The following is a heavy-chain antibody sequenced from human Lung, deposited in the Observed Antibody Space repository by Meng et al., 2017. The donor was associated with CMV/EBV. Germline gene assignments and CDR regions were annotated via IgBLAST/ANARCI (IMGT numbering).Heavy chain of an antibody. CDR1: GYTFTNYS. V-gene: IGHV1-46*01. CDR3: ARGDGGNGSDY. D-gene: IGHD4-23*01. Sequence: QVQLVQAWAEGKKPGASVQVSCKASGYTFTNYSMHWVRQARGPGLEGMGVINPSGGSTNYAQKFQGRLTMTRDTSTSTVYMELSSLRSEDTAVYYCARGDGGNGSDYWGQGTLVTVSS. CDR2: INPSGGST. J-gene: IGHJ4*02.